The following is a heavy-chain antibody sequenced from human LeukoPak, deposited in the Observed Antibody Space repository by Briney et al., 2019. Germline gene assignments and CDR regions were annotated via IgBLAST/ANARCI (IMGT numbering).Heavy chain of an antibody. Sequence: GRSLRLSCAASGFTFSSYGMHWVRQAPGKGLEWVAVISYDGSNKYYADSVKGRFTISRDNSKNTLYLQMNSLRAEDTAVYYCGKDLRSGWERDIDYWGQGTLVT. D-gene: IGHD6-19*01. CDR2: ISYDGSNK. J-gene: IGHJ4*02. CDR3: GKDLRSGWERDIDY. V-gene: IGHV3-30*18. CDR1: GFTFSSYG.